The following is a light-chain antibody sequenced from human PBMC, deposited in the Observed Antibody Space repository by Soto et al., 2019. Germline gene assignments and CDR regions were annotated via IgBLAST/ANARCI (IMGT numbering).Light chain of an antibody. CDR3: QQYHKWPPLT. CDR2: GGA. Sequence: EIVMTQSPGTLSVSPGERATLSCRASQSVGIDLAWYQQKPGQAPRLLLYGGATRATGTPARFSGSGSGTEFTLTISSLQPDDLAVYYCQQYHKWPPLTFGGGTNVEIK. J-gene: IGKJ4*01. V-gene: IGKV3-15*01. CDR1: QSVGID.